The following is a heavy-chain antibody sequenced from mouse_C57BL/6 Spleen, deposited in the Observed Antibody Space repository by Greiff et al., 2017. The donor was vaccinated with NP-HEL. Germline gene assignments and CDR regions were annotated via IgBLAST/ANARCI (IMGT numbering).Heavy chain of an antibody. D-gene: IGHD3-2*02. J-gene: IGHJ3*01. V-gene: IGHV1-55*01. CDR2: LYPGSGST. CDR1: GYTFTSYW. Sequence: QVQLKQPGAELVKPGASVQMSCKASGYTFTSYWITWVKQRPGQGLEWIGDLYPGSGSTNYNEKFKSKATLTVDTSSSTAYMQLSSLTSEDSAVDYCAKGAAHARFAYWGKGTLVTVSA. CDR3: AKGAAHARFAY.